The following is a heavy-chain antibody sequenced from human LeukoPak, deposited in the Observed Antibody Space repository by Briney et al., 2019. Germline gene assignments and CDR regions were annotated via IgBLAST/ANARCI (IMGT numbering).Heavy chain of an antibody. V-gene: IGHV1-69*04. J-gene: IGHJ4*02. CDR2: IIPILGTA. CDR3: ARDERYYDSSGYYYPLGY. Sequence: SVKVSCKASGGTFSSYAISWVRQAPGQGLEWMGRIIPILGTANYAQKFQGRVTITADKSTSTVYMELSSLRSEDTAVYYCARDERYYDSSGYYYPLGYWGQGTLVTVSS. D-gene: IGHD3-22*01. CDR1: GGTFSSYA.